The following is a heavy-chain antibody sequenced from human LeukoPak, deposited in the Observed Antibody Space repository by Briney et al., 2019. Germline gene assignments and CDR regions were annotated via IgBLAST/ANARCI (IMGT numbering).Heavy chain of an antibody. V-gene: IGHV3-11*01. J-gene: IGHJ4*02. CDR2: ISNSAYTI. CDR1: GFTISDDY. CDR3: ARDRRSPHSAYDWGHLDY. Sequence: GRSLRLSCAASGFTISDDYMTWIRKAPGKGLEWISYISNSAYTIYYADSVKGRFTISRDNAKNSVYLQMNSLRADDTAVYYCARDRRSPHSAYDWGHLDYWGQGSLVSVSS. D-gene: IGHD5-12*01.